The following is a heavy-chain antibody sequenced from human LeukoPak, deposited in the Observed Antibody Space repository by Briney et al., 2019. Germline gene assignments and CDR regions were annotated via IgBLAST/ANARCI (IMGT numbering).Heavy chain of an antibody. CDR1: GGTFSSYA. CDR2: IIPIFGTA. D-gene: IGHD3-22*01. CDR3: ARDQSKGGDTYYYDSSLDWFDP. Sequence: GSSVKVSCKASGGTFSSYAISWVRQAPGQGLEWMGGIIPIFGTANYAQKFQGRVTITADESTSTAYTELSSLRSEDTAVYYCARDQSKGGDTYYYDSSLDWFDPWGQGTLVTVSS. J-gene: IGHJ5*02. V-gene: IGHV1-69*01.